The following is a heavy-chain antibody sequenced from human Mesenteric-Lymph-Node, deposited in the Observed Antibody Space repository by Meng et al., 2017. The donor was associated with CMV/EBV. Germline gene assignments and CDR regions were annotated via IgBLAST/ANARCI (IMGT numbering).Heavy chain of an antibody. D-gene: IGHD6-19*01. CDR3: AREQTVSGSRGLDY. CDR1: GYTFTGYY. V-gene: IGHV1-2*02. Sequence: ASVKVSCKASGYTFTGYYIHWVRRAPGQGLEWMGWINPNSGGTNSAQKFSGRVTLTRDTSITTAYMEVISLRSDDTAVYYCAREQTVSGSRGLDYWGQGTLVTVSS. CDR2: INPNSGGT. J-gene: IGHJ4*02.